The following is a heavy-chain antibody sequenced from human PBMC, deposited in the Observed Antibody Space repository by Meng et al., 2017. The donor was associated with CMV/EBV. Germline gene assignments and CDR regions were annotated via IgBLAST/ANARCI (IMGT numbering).Heavy chain of an antibody. CDR3: ARVVGDVVVPAATQYYFDY. J-gene: IGHJ4*02. CDR2: IYYSGST. V-gene: IGHV4-59*01. CDR1: GGSISSYY. D-gene: IGHD2-2*01. Sequence: GSLRLSCTVSGGSISSYYWSWIRQPPGKGLERIGYIYYSGSTNYNPSLKSRVTISVDTSKNQFSLKLSSVTAADTAVYYCARVVGDVVVPAATQYYFDYWGQGTLVTVSS.